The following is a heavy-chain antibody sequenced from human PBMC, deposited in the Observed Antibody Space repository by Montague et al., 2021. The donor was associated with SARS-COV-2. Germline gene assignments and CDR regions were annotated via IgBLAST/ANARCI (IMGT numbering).Heavy chain of an antibody. CDR1: RFPFSSYA. V-gene: IGHV3-30*04. CDR2: ISYDGNNK. D-gene: IGHD3-22*01. J-gene: IGHJ4*02. CDR3: ASDPDDYDSSGPFDY. Sequence: SLRLSFAASRFPFSSYAMHWVRQAPGKGLEWVAVISYDGNNKYYADSVKGRFTISRDNSKNTLYLQMNSLRADDSAVYYCASDPDDYDSSGPFDYWGQGTLVTVSS.